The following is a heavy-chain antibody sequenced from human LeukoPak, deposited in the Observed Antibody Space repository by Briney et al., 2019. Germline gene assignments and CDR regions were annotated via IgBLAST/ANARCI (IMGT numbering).Heavy chain of an antibody. Sequence: PETLSLTCTVSGGSISSYYWSWIRQPPGKGLEWIGHIYYSGSTNYNPSLKSRVTISVDTSKNQFSLKLSSVTAADTAVYYCASSGYSYGFYGMDVWGQGTTVTVSS. CDR1: GGSISSYY. CDR2: IYYSGST. J-gene: IGHJ6*02. CDR3: ASSGYSYGFYGMDV. V-gene: IGHV4-59*08. D-gene: IGHD5-18*01.